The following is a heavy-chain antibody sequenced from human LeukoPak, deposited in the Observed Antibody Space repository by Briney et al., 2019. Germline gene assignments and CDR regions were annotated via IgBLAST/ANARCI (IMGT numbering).Heavy chain of an antibody. CDR2: IWYDGSNK. V-gene: IGHV3-33*01. D-gene: IGHD2-15*01. CDR1: GFTFSSYG. J-gene: IGHJ4*02. CDR3: ARDRGRNVIWTLEY. Sequence: GGSLRLSCAASGFTFSSYGMHWVRQAPGKGLEWVAVIWYDGSNKYNADSVKGRFTISRDNTKNTLYLEMNSLRAEDTAVYYCARDRGRNVIWTLEYWGQGTLVTVSS.